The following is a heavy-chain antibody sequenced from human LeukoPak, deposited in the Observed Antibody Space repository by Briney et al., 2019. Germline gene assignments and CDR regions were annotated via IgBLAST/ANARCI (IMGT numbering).Heavy chain of an antibody. J-gene: IGHJ4*02. CDR1: GFTFSSYG. CDR2: ISGSGGST. V-gene: IGHV3-23*01. Sequence: GGSLRLSCAASGFTFSSYGMHWVRQAPGKGLEWVSAISGSGGSTYYADSVKGRFTISRDNSKNTLYLQMNSLRAEDTAVYYCAKDPIDYDFWSGYYTGFDYWGQGTLVTVSS. CDR3: AKDPIDYDFWSGYYTGFDY. D-gene: IGHD3-3*01.